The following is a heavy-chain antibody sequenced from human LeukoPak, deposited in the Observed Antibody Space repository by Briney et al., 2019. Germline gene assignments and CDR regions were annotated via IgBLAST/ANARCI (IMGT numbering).Heavy chain of an antibody. J-gene: IGHJ4*02. CDR3: ARVGAGEGGIDY. CDR1: GYTFIIYE. V-gene: IGHV1-8*03. CDR2: MRPRYGST. Sequence: ASVKVSCKASGYTFIIYEIQWVRQAPGQGLEWVGWMRPRYGSTAYAQSFQGRVTITRDTSIDTVYMELSGLRSEDTAVYYCARVGAGEGGIDYWAQGTLITVSS. D-gene: IGHD3-10*01.